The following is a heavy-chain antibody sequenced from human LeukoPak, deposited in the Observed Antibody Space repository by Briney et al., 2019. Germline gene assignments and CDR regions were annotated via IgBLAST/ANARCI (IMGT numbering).Heavy chain of an antibody. CDR3: ARDHSGSYLIYFQH. J-gene: IGHJ1*01. Sequence: SETLSLTCAVSGGSISSSNWWSWVRQPPGKGLEWIGSIYYSGSTYYNPSLKSRVTISVDTSKNQFSLKLSSVTAADTAVYYCARDHSGSYLIYFQHWGQGTLVTVSS. V-gene: IGHV4-4*02. D-gene: IGHD1-26*01. CDR1: GGSISSSNW. CDR2: IYYSGST.